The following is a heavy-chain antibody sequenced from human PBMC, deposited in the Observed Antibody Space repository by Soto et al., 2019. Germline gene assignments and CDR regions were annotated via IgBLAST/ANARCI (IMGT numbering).Heavy chain of an antibody. CDR3: AREGEMPYYYYGLDV. CDR2: ISGYNGHT. J-gene: IGHJ6*02. Sequence: ASVKVSFKASWYTFTTYGITWGRQAPGQGPEWMGWISGYNGHTKYAQKFQGRVTMTTDTSTSTVYMDLRSLTSDGTAVYYCAREGEMPYYYYGLDVWGQGTTVTVS. CDR1: WYTFTTYG. D-gene: IGHD3-16*01. V-gene: IGHV1-18*01.